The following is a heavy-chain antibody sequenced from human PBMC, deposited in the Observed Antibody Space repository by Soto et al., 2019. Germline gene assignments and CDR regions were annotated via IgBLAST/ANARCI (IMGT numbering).Heavy chain of an antibody. CDR1: GGSISSSSYY. V-gene: IGHV4-39*01. J-gene: IGHJ5*02. Sequence: QLQLQESGPGLVKPSETLSLTCTVSGGSISSSSYYWGWIRQPPGKGLEWIGSIYYSGSTYYNPSLKSRVPISVATSRTRFSRKRRSVTAADTAVYYCARQFPAPPGTGWFDPWGQGTLVTVSS. CDR2: IYYSGST. CDR3: ARQFPAPPGTGWFDP. D-gene: IGHD6-13*01.